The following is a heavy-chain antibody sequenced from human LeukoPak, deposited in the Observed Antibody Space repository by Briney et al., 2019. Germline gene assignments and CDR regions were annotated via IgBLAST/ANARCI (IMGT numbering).Heavy chain of an antibody. CDR3: ARDIEARYYYYYYYMDV. V-gene: IGHV3-7*01. CDR1: GFTFSSYW. J-gene: IGHJ6*03. D-gene: IGHD5-12*01. Sequence: GGSLRLSCAASGFTFSSYWMSWVRQAPGKGLEGVANIKQDGSEKYYVDSVKGRFTISRDNAKNSLYLQMNSLRAEDTAVYYCARDIEARYYYYYYYMDVWGKGTTVTVSS. CDR2: IKQDGSEK.